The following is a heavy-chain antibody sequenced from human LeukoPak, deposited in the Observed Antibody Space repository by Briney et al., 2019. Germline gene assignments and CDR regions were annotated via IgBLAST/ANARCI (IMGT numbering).Heavy chain of an antibody. CDR2: ISNSGTTI. J-gene: IGHJ4*02. Sequence: GGSLRLSCAASGFTFSDYYMSWIRQAPGKGLEWVSYISNSGTTIYYADSVKGRFTISRDNAKNSLYLQMNSLGAEDTAVYYCARASSGWLIDYWGQGTLVSVSS. CDR1: GFTFSDYY. D-gene: IGHD6-19*01. CDR3: ARASSGWLIDY. V-gene: IGHV3-11*01.